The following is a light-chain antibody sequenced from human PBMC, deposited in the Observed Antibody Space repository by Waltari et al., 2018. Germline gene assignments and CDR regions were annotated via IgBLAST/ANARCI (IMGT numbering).Light chain of an antibody. J-gene: IGKJ1*01. CDR1: QSVSSN. CDR2: GAS. CDR3: QQYNNWPPWT. Sequence: EIVMTQSPANLSVSPGERATLSCRASQSVSSNLAWYQQKPGQAPRLLSYGASTRATGIPGRFSCSGSGTEFTRTVSILQSEDFSVYYCQQYNNWPPWTFGQGTKVEIK. V-gene: IGKV3-15*01.